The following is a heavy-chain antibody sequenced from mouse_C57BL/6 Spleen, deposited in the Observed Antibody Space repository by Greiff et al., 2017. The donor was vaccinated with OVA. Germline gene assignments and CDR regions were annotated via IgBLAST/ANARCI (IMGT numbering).Heavy chain of an antibody. J-gene: IGHJ4*01. Sequence: EVQVVESGEGLVKPGGSLKLSCAASGFTFSSYAMSWVRQTPEKRLEWVAYISSGGDYIYYADTVQGRFTISRDNARNTLYLQMSSLKSEDTAMYYCTRDEITNYYAMDYWGQGTSVTVSS. CDR3: TRDEITNYYAMDY. CDR2: ISSGGDYI. CDR1: GFTFSSYA. D-gene: IGHD2-4*01. V-gene: IGHV5-9-1*02.